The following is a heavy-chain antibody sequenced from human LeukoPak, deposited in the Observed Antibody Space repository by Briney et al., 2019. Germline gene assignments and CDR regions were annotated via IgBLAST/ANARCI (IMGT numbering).Heavy chain of an antibody. D-gene: IGHD4-17*01. CDR3: AADSFGAVTTLEA. CDR2: IVVGSGNT. V-gene: IGHV1-58*02. J-gene: IGHJ5*02. Sequence: ASVTVSCKASGFTFTSSAMQWVRQARGQRLEWIGWIVVGSGNTNYAQKFQERVTITRDMSTSTAYMELSSLRSEDTAVYYCAADSFGAVTTLEAWGQGTLVTVSS. CDR1: GFTFTSSA.